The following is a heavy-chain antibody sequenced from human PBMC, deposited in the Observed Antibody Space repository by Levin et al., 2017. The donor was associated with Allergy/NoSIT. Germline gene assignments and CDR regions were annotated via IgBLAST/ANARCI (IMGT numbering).Heavy chain of an antibody. CDR2: INAGNGNT. CDR3: ARGPYPHFSETRFDY. J-gene: IGHJ4*02. D-gene: IGHD3-3*02. V-gene: IGHV1-3*01. CDR1: GYTFTSYA. Sequence: ASVKVSCKASGYTFTSYAMHWVRQAPGQRLEWMGWINAGNGNTKYSQKFQGRVTITRDTSASTAYMELSSLRSEDTAVYYCARGPYPHFSETRFDYWGQGTLVTVSS.